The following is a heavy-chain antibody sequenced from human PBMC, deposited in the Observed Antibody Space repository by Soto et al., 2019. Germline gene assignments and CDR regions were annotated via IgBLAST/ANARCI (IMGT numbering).Heavy chain of an antibody. CDR2: IYYSGST. J-gene: IGHJ3*02. CDR1: GGSITSGTYY. D-gene: IGHD3-10*01. CDR3: ARHANRNYYDAFDI. V-gene: IGHV4-39*01. Sequence: QLQLQESGPGLVKPSETLSLTCTVSGGSITSGTYYWGWIRQPPGKGLEWIGSIYYSGSTYYNPSLTSRATISVDTSKNQFSLKLTSVTAADTAVYYCARHANRNYYDAFDIWGQVTMVTVSS.